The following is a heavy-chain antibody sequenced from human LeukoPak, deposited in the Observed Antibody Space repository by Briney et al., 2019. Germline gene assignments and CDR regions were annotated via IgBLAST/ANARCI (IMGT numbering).Heavy chain of an antibody. CDR1: GYTFTSYA. V-gene: IGHV1-3*01. D-gene: IGHD6-13*01. CDR2: INAGNGNT. Sequence: GASVKVSCKAFGYTFTSYAMHWVRQAPGQRLEWMGWINAGNGNTKYSQKFQGRVTITRDTSATTAYMELSSLRSEDTAVYYCARDEGYSSSVPFDPWGQGTLVTVSS. CDR3: ARDEGYSSSVPFDP. J-gene: IGHJ5*02.